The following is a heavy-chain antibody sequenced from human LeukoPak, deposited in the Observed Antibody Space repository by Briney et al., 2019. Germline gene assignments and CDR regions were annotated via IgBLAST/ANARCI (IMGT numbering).Heavy chain of an antibody. V-gene: IGHV4-61*01. D-gene: IGHD3-10*01. Sequence: SETLSLTCTVSGGSVSSGTYYWTWIRQPPGKGLEWIAYISYNENTNYNPPLKSRLTISLDTSSNQFSLRLSSVTAADTAVYYCAREASLVRGIFIIRYGLDVWGKGTTVTASS. J-gene: IGHJ6*04. CDR1: GGSVSSGTYY. CDR2: ISYNENT. CDR3: AREASLVRGIFIIRYGLDV.